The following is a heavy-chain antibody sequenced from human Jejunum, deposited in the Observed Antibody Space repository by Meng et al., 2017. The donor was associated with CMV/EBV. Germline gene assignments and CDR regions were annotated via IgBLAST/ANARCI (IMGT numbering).Heavy chain of an antibody. CDR1: GYTFNDYF. V-gene: IGHV1-2*02. CDR3: ARVVMAEQQLDY. Sequence: KASGYTFNDYFYHWVRQAPGHGLEWMGWINPNSGGTNYAQKFQGRVTMTRGTSITIVYMELSSLTSDDTAMYYCARVVMAEQQLDYWGQGTLVTVSS. CDR2: INPNSGGT. J-gene: IGHJ4*02. D-gene: IGHD6-13*01.